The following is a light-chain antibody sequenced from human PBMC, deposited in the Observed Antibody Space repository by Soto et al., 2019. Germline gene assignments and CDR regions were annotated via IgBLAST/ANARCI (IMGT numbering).Light chain of an antibody. Sequence: GDSVTITCLATQSITTLFAWYQQRPGKAPQLLTYDVSSLQRGAPSRFSGSGSGTDFTRTISSRQSEDFATYYGQQSYSTPPTFGQGTRLEIK. V-gene: IGKV1-39*01. CDR2: DVS. CDR3: QQSYSTPPT. CDR1: QSITTL. J-gene: IGKJ5*01.